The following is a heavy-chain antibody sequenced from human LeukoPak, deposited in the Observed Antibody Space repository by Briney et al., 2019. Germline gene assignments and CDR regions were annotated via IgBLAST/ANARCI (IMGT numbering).Heavy chain of an antibody. Sequence: PGGSLRLSCAASGFTFNDYYMSWIRQAPGKGLEWVSYITSSGSTIYYADSVKGRFTISRDNAKNSLYLQMNSLRAEDTAVYYCAKEWGDCSGGSCYSGRSWKYFDYWGQGTLVTVSS. J-gene: IGHJ4*02. V-gene: IGHV3-11*01. CDR1: GFTFNDYY. CDR2: ITSSGSTI. CDR3: AKEWGDCSGGSCYSGRSWKYFDY. D-gene: IGHD2-15*01.